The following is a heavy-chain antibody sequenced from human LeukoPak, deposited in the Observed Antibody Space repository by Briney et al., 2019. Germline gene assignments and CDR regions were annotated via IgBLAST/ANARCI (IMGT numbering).Heavy chain of an antibody. V-gene: IGHV4-34*01. Sequence: SETLSLTCAVYGGSFSGYYWSWIRQPPGKGLEWIGEINHSGSTNHNPSLKSRVTISVDTSKNQFSLKLSSVTAADTAVYYCARGEDAFDIWGQGTMVTVSS. CDR2: INHSGST. J-gene: IGHJ3*02. CDR3: ARGEDAFDI. CDR1: GGSFSGYY.